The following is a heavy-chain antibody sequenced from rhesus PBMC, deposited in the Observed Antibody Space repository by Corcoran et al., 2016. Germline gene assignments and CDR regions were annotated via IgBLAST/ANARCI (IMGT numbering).Heavy chain of an antibody. CDR3: ASKRYSGYSFGVDYFDY. D-gene: IGHD5-24*01. J-gene: IGHJ4*01. CDR2: ISGSGGST. CDR1: GGSISSNY. V-gene: IGHV4-173*01. Sequence: QVQLQESGPGLVKPSETLSLTCAVSGGSISSNYSSWIRPPPGKGLEWIGRISGSGGSTDYNPSLKSRVTISTDTSKNQFSLKLSSVTAADTAVYYCASKRYSGYSFGVDYFDYWGQGVLVTVSS.